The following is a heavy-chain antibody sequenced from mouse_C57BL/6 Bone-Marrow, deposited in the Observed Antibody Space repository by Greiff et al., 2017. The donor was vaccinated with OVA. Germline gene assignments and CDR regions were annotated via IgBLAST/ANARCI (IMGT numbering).Heavy chain of an antibody. D-gene: IGHD2-1*01. CDR3: ARYYGKWYFDV. CDR1: GYTFTNYW. J-gene: IGHJ1*03. CDR2: IYPGGGYT. V-gene: IGHV1-63*01. Sequence: QVQLQQSGAELVRPGTSVKMSCKASGYTFTNYWIGWAKQRPGHGLEWIGDIYPGGGYTNYNEKFKGKATLTADKSSSTAYMQFSSLTSEDSAIYYCARYYGKWYFDVWGTGTTVTVSS.